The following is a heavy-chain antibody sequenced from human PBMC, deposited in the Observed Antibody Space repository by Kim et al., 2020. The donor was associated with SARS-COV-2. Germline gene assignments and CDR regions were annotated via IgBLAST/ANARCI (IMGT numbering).Heavy chain of an antibody. CDR3: ARGGGGYYYGMDV. J-gene: IGHJ6*02. CDR2: IYYSGST. V-gene: IGHV4-59*13. Sequence: SETLSLTCTVSGGSISSYYWSWIRQPPGKGLEWIGYIYYSGSTNYNPSLKSRVTISVDTSKNQFSLKLSSVTAADTAGYYCARGGGGYYYGMDVWGQGTT. D-gene: IGHD3-10*01. CDR1: GGSISSYY.